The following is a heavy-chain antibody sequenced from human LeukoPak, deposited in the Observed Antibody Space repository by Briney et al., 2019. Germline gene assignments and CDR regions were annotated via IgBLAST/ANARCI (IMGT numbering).Heavy chain of an antibody. J-gene: IGHJ4*02. CDR1: GFTFSRDA. CDR3: ARMWWKWTED. D-gene: IGHD2-21*01. Sequence: GGSLRLSCAASGFTFSRDAMSWVRQAPGKGLEWVSAISGHGDSTYYADSVKGRFTISRDNSKSTLFLQMNNLRAEDTAVYYCARMWWKWTEDWGQGTLVSVSA. V-gene: IGHV3-23*01. CDR2: ISGHGDST.